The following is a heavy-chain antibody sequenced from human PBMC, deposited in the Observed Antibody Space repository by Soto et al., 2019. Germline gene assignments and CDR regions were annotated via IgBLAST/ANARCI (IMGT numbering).Heavy chain of an antibody. D-gene: IGHD5-18*01. Sequence: PGGSLRLSCAASGFTFSSYGMHWVRQAPGKGLEWVAVISYDGSNKYYADSVKGRFTISRDNSKNTLYLQMNSLRAEETAVYYCARRGYSYAFDYWGQGTLVTVSS. CDR1: GFTFSSYG. J-gene: IGHJ4*02. V-gene: IGHV3-30*03. CDR3: ARRGYSYAFDY. CDR2: ISYDGSNK.